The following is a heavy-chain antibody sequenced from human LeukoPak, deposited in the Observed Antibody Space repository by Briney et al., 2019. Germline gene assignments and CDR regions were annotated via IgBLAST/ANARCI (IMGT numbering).Heavy chain of an antibody. Sequence: PSETLSLICTVSGGSISSGGYYWSWIRQHPGKGLEWIGYIYYSGSTYYNPSLKSRVTISVDTSKNQFSLKLSSVTAADTAVYYCARIYDSSGYYLDHWGQGTLVTVSS. CDR1: GGSISSGGYY. V-gene: IGHV4-31*03. J-gene: IGHJ4*02. D-gene: IGHD3-22*01. CDR3: ARIYDSSGYYLDH. CDR2: IYYSGST.